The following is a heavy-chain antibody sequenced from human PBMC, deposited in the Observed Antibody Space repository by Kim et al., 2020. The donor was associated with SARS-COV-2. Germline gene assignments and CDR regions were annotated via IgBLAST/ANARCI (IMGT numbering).Heavy chain of an antibody. D-gene: IGHD6-19*01. CDR1: GFTFDDYA. CDR2: ISWDGGST. J-gene: IGHJ4*02. Sequence: GGSLRLSCAASGFTFDDYAMHWVRQAPGKGLEWVSLISWDGGSTYYADSVKDRFTISRDNSKNSLYLQMNSLRAEDTALYYCAKGAVAGTYYFDYWGQGTLVTVSS. CDR3: AKGAVAGTYYFDY. V-gene: IGHV3-43D*03.